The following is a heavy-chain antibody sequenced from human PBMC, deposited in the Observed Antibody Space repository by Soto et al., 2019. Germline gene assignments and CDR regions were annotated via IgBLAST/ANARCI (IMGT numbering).Heavy chain of an antibody. CDR1: GYTFTSYG. CDR2: ISAYNGNT. D-gene: IGHD3-3*01. J-gene: IGHJ4*02. Sequence: ASVKVSCKASGYTFTSYGISWVRQAPGQGLEWMGWISAYNGNTNYAQKLQGRVTMTTDTSTSTAYMELRSLRSDDTAVYYCARDRLRFLEWLLRTPSDYFDDWGQGTLVTVSS. V-gene: IGHV1-18*01. CDR3: ARDRLRFLEWLLRTPSDYFDD.